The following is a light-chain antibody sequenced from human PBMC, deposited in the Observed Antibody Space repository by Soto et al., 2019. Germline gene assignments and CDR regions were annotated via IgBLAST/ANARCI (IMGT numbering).Light chain of an antibody. V-gene: IGKV1-5*03. CDR3: QQNNNHPWT. Sequence: DIQMTQSPSTLSASVGDRVTITCRASQSINTWLAWYQQKAGKAPNLLIYKASSSANGVPSRFSGSGSGKVFPPISSRLQHDDFVTYYRQQNNNHPWTFGQGTKLEIK. CDR1: QSINTW. J-gene: IGKJ1*01. CDR2: KAS.